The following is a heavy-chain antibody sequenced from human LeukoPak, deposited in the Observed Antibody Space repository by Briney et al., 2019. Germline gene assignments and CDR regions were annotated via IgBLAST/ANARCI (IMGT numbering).Heavy chain of an antibody. D-gene: IGHD6-19*01. Sequence: GGSLRLSCAASGFTFSSYSMNWVRQAPGNGLEWVSSISSSSSYIYYADSVKGRFTISRDNAKNSLYLQMNSLRAEDTAVYYCARDRPPGGDSSVWYWVHYYYYYGMDVWGQGTTVTVSS. CDR3: ARDRPPGGDSSVWYWVHYYYYYGMDV. V-gene: IGHV3-21*01. CDR1: GFTFSSYS. CDR2: ISSSSSYI. J-gene: IGHJ6*02.